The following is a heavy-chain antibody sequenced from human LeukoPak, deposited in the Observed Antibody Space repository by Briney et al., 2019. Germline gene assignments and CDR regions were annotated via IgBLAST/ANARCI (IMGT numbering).Heavy chain of an antibody. CDR3: ARQGYGGNLQGAADY. CDR1: GYTFTNYD. V-gene: IGHV1-18*01. CDR2: ISTYSGST. Sequence: GASVKVSCKASGYTFTNYDFSWVRQAPGQGLEWMGWISTYSGSTNYAQKLQGRVTMTTDTSTSTAYMELRSLSSDDTAVYYCARQGYGGNLQGAADYWGQGTLVTVSS. J-gene: IGHJ4*02. D-gene: IGHD4-23*01.